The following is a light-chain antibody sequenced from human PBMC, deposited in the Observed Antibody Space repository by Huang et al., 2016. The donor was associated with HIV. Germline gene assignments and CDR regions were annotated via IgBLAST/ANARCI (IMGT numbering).Light chain of an antibody. J-gene: IGKJ4*01. Sequence: EIVLTQSPATLSLSPGERATLSCRASQSVRGYLAWYQQKPGQPPRLLIYDASKRATGIPARFTGSGSGTDFTLTINSLEPEDFVFYYCQQRGNWPLTFGGGTKVEIK. CDR1: QSVRGY. CDR3: QQRGNWPLT. CDR2: DAS. V-gene: IGKV3-11*01.